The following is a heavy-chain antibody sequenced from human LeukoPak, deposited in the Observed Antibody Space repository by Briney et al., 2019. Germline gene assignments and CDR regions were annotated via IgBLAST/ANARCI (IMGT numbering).Heavy chain of an antibody. D-gene: IGHD6-13*01. V-gene: IGHV4-4*07. Sequence: SETLSLTCTVSGGSISSHSWTWIRQPAGKGLEWIGRFHTSGSTNYNPSLKSRVTISVDTSKNQFSLKLSSVTAADTAVYYCARSHSSSWDYYMDVWGKGTTVTIPS. CDR3: ARSHSSSWDYYMDV. CDR1: GGSISSHS. CDR2: FHTSGST. J-gene: IGHJ6*03.